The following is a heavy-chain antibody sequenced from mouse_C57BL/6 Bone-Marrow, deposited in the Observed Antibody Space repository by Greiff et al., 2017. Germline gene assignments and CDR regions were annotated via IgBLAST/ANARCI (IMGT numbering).Heavy chain of an antibody. CDR2: ISSGGSYT. V-gene: IGHV5-6*01. Sequence: EVQGVESGGDLVKPGGSLKLSCAASGFTFSSYGMSWVRQTPDKRLEWVATISSGGSYTYYPDSVKGRFTISRDNAKNTLYLQMCGLRTEDTAMYYCARQDYSGRRFEYWGEGTTLTVSS. CDR1: GFTFSSYG. CDR3: ARQDYSGRRFEY. D-gene: IGHD1-1*01. J-gene: IGHJ2*01.